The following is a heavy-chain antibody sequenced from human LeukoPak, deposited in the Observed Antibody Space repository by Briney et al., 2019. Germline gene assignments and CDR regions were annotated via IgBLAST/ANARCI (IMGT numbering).Heavy chain of an antibody. J-gene: IGHJ3*02. CDR1: GGSLSSYY. D-gene: IGHD4-17*01. V-gene: IGHV4-59*08. Sequence: SSETLSLTCTVSGGSLSSYYWSWIRQPPGKRLEWIGYIYYSGSTNYNPSLKSRVTISVDTSKNQFSLKLSSVTAADTAVYYCARHYGDYVNAKDAFDIWGQGTMVTVSS. CDR2: IYYSGST. CDR3: ARHYGDYVNAKDAFDI.